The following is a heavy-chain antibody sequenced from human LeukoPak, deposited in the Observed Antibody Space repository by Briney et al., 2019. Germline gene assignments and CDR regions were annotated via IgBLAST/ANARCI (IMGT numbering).Heavy chain of an antibody. Sequence: SETLSLTCTVSGGSISSGDYYWSWIRQPPGKGLEWIGYIYYSGSTYYNPSLKSRVTISVDTSKNQFSLKLSSVTAADTAVYYCAKDGADYGDYLYYYYGMDVWGQGTTVTVSS. CDR1: GGSISSGDYY. CDR2: IYYSGST. V-gene: IGHV4-30-4*01. D-gene: IGHD4-17*01. CDR3: AKDGADYGDYLYYYYGMDV. J-gene: IGHJ6*02.